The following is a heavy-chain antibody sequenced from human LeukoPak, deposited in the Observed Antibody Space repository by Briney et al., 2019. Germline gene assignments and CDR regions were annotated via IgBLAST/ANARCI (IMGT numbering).Heavy chain of an antibody. CDR3: ARDTYDSSGYFDY. V-gene: IGHV1-18*01. D-gene: IGHD3-22*01. Sequence: ASVKVSCKASGYTFTNYGISWVRQAPRQGLEWMGWISAYSGNTNYVQKLQARVTMTTDTSTSTAYMDLRSLRSDDTAVYYCARDTYDSSGYFDYWGQGTLVTVSS. J-gene: IGHJ4*02. CDR2: ISAYSGNT. CDR1: GYTFTNYG.